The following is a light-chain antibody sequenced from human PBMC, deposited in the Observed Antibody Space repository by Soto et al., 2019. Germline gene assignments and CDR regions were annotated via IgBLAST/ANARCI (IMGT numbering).Light chain of an antibody. CDR1: QSVSSN. Sequence: EIVMTQSPATLSVSPGERATLSCRASQSVSSNLAWYQQKPGQAPRLLIYGASTRATGIPARFSGSGSGTELTVTISSLQSEDFAVYYCQQHSNWPPAITFGQGTRLEIK. CDR3: QQHSNWPPAIT. CDR2: GAS. J-gene: IGKJ5*01. V-gene: IGKV3D-15*01.